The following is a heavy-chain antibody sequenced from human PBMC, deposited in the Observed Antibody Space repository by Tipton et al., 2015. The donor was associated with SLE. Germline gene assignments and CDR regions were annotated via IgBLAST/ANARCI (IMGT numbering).Heavy chain of an antibody. Sequence: LRLSCAASGFTFSSYAMSWVRQHPGKGLEWIGYIYYSGSTYYNPSLKSRVTISVDTSKNQFSLKLSSVTAADTAVYYCARDPAARRGMDVWGQGTTVTVSS. D-gene: IGHD6-6*01. V-gene: IGHV4-31*02. CDR2: IYYSGST. J-gene: IGHJ6*02. CDR3: ARDPAARRGMDV. CDR1: GFTFSSYA.